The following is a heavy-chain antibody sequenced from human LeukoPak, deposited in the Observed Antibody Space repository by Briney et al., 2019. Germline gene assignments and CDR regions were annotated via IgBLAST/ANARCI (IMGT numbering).Heavy chain of an antibody. V-gene: IGHV3-53*01. CDR1: GFTFSSNY. CDR2: MYSDGSA. D-gene: IGHD6-19*01. Sequence: PGGSLRLPCAASGFTFSSNYMSWVRQAPGKGLEWVSVMYSDGSAYYADSVKGRFTISRDNSKNRLFLQMNSLRAEDTAVYFCARTIAMTGIDYFDQWGQGTLVTVS. J-gene: IGHJ4*02. CDR3: ARTIAMTGIDYFDQ.